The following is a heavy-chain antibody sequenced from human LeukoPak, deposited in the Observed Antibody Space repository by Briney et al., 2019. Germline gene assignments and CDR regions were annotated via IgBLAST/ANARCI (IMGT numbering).Heavy chain of an antibody. D-gene: IGHD1-1*01. CDR3: ARGLRAGRDDY. Sequence: PSETLSLTCAVYGGSFSGYYWSWIRQPPGKGLEWIGEINHSGSTNYNPSLKGRVTMSVDTSKNQFSLKLSSVTAADTAVYYCARGLRAGRDDYWGQGTLVTVSS. CDR1: GGSFSGYY. V-gene: IGHV4-34*01. CDR2: INHSGST. J-gene: IGHJ4*02.